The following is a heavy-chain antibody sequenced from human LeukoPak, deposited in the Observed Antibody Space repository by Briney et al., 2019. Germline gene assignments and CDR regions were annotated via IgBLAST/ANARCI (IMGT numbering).Heavy chain of an antibody. J-gene: IGHJ3*02. Sequence: GGSLRLSCAASGFTVSSNYMSWVRQAPGKGLEWVSVIYSGGSTYYADSVKGRFTISRDNSKNTLYLQMNSLRAEDTAVYYCAKVADCSSTSCHDAFDIWGQGTMVTVSS. V-gene: IGHV3-53*05. CDR1: GFTVSSNY. CDR3: AKVADCSSTSCHDAFDI. CDR2: IYSGGST. D-gene: IGHD2-2*01.